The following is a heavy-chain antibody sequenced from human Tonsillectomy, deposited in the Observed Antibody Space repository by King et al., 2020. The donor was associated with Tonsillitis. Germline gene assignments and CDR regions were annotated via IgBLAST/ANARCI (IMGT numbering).Heavy chain of an antibody. CDR1: GFTFSSYA. V-gene: IGHV3-23*03. CDR3: AKDLSGSSYFDY. D-gene: IGHD1-26*01. J-gene: IGHJ4*02. Sequence: VQLVESGGGLVQPGGSLRLSCAASGFTFSSYAMSWVRQAPGKGLEWVSVXYSGGSXTYYADSVKGRFTISRDXSKNTLYLQMNSLRAEDTAVYYCAKDLSGSSYFDYWGQGTLVTVSS. CDR2: XYSGGSXT.